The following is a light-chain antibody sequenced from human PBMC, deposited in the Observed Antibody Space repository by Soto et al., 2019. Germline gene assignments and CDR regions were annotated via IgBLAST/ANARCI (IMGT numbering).Light chain of an antibody. CDR2: DAS. J-gene: IGKJ5*01. V-gene: IGKV3-15*01. CDR1: QSVSSN. CDR3: QQSYSTPPIT. Sequence: EIVMTQSPVTLSVSPGERTTLSCSASQSVSSNLAWYQQRPGQAPRLLIYDASTRATGIPSRFSGSGSGTDFTLTISSLQPEDFATYYCQQSYSTPPITFGQGTRLEIK.